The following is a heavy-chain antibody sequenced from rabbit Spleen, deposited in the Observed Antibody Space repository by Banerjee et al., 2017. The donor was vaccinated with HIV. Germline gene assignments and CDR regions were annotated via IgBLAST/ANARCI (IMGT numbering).Heavy chain of an antibody. V-gene: IGHV1S45*01. CDR3: ARDTSSSFSSYGMDL. J-gene: IGHJ6*01. Sequence: QEQLEESGGGLVRPEGSLKLSCTASGFSFSNKAVMCWVRQAPGKGLQWIACINAVTGKAVYATWAKGRFTISKTSSTTVTLQMTRLTAADTATYFCARDTSSSFSSYGMDLWGQGTLVTVS. CDR2: INAVTGKA. CDR1: GFSFSNKAV. D-gene: IGHD1-1*01.